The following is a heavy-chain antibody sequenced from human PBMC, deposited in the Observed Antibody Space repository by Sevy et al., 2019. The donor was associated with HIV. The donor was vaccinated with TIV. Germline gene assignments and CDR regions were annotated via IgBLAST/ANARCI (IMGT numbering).Heavy chain of an antibody. CDR3: AKGPDCYASSGTPLDY. J-gene: IGHJ4*02. V-gene: IGHV3-23*01. D-gene: IGHD3-22*01. Sequence: GGSLRLSCVVSGFTFRSNTMTWVHQAPGKGLEWVSTITGSGDKIYYADSVKGRFTISRDNSRNTLYLQMSSLRAADTAVYYCAKGPDCYASSGTPLDYWGQGTLVTVSS. CDR2: ITGSGDKI. CDR1: GFTFRSNT.